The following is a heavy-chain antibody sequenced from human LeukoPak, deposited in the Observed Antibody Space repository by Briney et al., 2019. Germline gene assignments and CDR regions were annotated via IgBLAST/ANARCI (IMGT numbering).Heavy chain of an antibody. Sequence: GGSLRLSCAASGFTFSSYGMHWVRQAPGKGLEWVAVIWYDGSNKYYADSVKGRFTISRDNSKNTLYLQMNSLRAEDTAVYYCARDNYYGSGSYNNGYYYYYGMDVWGQGTTVTVSS. D-gene: IGHD3-10*01. CDR1: GFTFSSYG. CDR3: ARDNYYGSGSYNNGYYYYYGMDV. J-gene: IGHJ6*02. V-gene: IGHV3-33*01. CDR2: IWYDGSNK.